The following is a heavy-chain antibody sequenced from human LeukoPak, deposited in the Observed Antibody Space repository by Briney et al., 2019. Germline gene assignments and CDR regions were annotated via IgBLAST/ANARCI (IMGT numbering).Heavy chain of an antibody. J-gene: IGHJ5*02. V-gene: IGHV1-18*01. D-gene: IGHD6-13*01. CDR3: ARDGEYRSSVNWFDP. CDR2: ISAYNGNT. Sequence: ASVKVSCKASGYTFTSYGISWVRQAPGQGLEWMGWISAYNGNTNYAQKLQGRVTMTTDTSTSTAYMDLSSLRSEDTAVYYCARDGEYRSSVNWFDPWGQGTLVTVSS. CDR1: GYTFTSYG.